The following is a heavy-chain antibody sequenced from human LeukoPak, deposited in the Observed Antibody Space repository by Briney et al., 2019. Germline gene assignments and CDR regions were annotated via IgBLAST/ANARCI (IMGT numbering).Heavy chain of an antibody. CDR2: INPNNDGS. CDR1: GFTITGYY. CDR3: ARKRGVGVDTNAFDM. D-gene: IGHD1-26*01. V-gene: IGHV1-2*02. J-gene: IGHJ3*02. Sequence: GASVTVSFKASGFTITGYYMHWVRQAPGQGLEWMGWINPNNDGSVYAQKFQGRVTMTRDTSINTVYMELYRLKSDDTAVYYCARKRGVGVDTNAFDMWGQGTMVTVSS.